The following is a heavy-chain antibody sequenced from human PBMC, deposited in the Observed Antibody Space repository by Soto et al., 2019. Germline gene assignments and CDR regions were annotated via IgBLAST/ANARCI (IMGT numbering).Heavy chain of an antibody. J-gene: IGHJ4*02. Sequence: EVQLLESGGDLVQPGGSLRLSCAASGFTFRIYDMSWVRQAPGKGLEWVSSLSASGEWTDYTDSVKGRFTISRDNSKNMLYLQMTSLRSEDTAIYYCVPLNWNHPANFDYWGQGTLVTVSS. V-gene: IGHV3-23*01. CDR1: GFTFRIYD. CDR3: VPLNWNHPANFDY. CDR2: LSASGEWT. D-gene: IGHD1-1*01.